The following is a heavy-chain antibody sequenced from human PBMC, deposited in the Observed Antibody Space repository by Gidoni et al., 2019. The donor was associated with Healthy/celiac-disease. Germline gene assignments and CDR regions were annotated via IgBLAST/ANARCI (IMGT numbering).Heavy chain of an antibody. CDR1: GFTFSSYA. V-gene: IGHV3-30-3*01. D-gene: IGHD2-21*02. Sequence: QVQLVESGGGVVQPGRSLRISCAASGFTFSSYAMHWVRQAPGKGLEWVAFISYDGSNKYYADSVKGRFTISRDNSKNTLYLQMNSLRAEDTAVYYCATMGLDYGGNSFRDYWGQGTLVTVSS. J-gene: IGHJ4*02. CDR2: ISYDGSNK. CDR3: ATMGLDYGGNSFRDY.